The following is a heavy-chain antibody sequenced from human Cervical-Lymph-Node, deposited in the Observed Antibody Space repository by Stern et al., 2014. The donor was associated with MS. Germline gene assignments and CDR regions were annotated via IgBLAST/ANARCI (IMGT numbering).Heavy chain of an antibody. CDR2: ISSSGGTI. D-gene: IGHD1-26*01. Sequence: VQLVESGGGLVKPGGSLRLSCAASGFSFSDSYMRWILQAPGQGLEWISYISSSGGTIFYADSVKGRFTISRDNANNSLYLQMNSLTADDTGVYYCARGGDGGSYYSFAYWGQGTLVTVSS. J-gene: IGHJ4*02. V-gene: IGHV3-11*01. CDR3: ARGGDGGSYYSFAY. CDR1: GFSFSDSY.